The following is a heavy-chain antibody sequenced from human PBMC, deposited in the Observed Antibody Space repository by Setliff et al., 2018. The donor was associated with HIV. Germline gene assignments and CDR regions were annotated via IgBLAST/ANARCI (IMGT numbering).Heavy chain of an antibody. V-gene: IGHV4-59*08. CDR2: IYYSGST. J-gene: IGHJ4*02. CDR3: ARTRAPYFFDF. D-gene: IGHD1-26*01. Sequence: PSETLSLTCTVSGGSISSYYWSWIRQPPGKGLEWIGYIYYSGSTNYNPSLKSRVTISMDTSKNQFSLNLNSVTATDTAVYYCARTRAPYFFDFWGQGAQVTVSS. CDR1: GGSISSYY.